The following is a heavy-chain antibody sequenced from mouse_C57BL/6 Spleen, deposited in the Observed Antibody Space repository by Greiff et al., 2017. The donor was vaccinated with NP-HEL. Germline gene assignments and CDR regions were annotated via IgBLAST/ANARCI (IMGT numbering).Heavy chain of an antibody. CDR1: GYTFTSYW. D-gene: IGHD2-5*01. CDR3: AGFYYSNSYFDY. CDR2: IDPSDSYT. J-gene: IGHJ2*01. Sequence: QVQLQQPGAELVKPGASVKLSCKASGYTFTSYWMQWVKQRPGQGLEWIGEIDPSDSYTNYNQKFKGKATLTVDTSSSTAYMQLSSLTSEDSAVYYCAGFYYSNSYFDYWGQGTTLTVSS. V-gene: IGHV1-50*01.